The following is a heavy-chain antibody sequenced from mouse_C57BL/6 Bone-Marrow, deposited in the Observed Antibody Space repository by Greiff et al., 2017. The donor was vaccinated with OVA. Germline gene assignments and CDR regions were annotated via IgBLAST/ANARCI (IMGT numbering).Heavy chain of an antibody. V-gene: IGHV1-53*01. CDR3: AKDDSNYLDFDY. Sequence: VKLQQPGTELVKPGASVKLSCKASGYTFTSYWMHWVKQRPGQGLEWIGNINPSNGGTNYNEKFKSKATLTVDKSSSTAYMQLSSLTSEDSAVYYCAKDDSNYLDFDYWGQGTTLTVSS. J-gene: IGHJ2*01. D-gene: IGHD2-5*01. CDR1: GYTFTSYW. CDR2: INPSNGGT.